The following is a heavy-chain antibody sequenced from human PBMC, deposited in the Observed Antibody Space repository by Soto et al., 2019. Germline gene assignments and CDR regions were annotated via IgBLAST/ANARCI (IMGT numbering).Heavy chain of an antibody. J-gene: IGHJ4*02. Sequence: QVQLVQSGAEVKKPGSSVKVSCKASGGTFSSYSINWVRQAPGQGLEGMGEIIPIFGTANYAQKFQGRVTITADESTRTAYMELSSLRSEDTAVYYCARDGGRHSGGIDYWGQGTLVTVSS. CDR3: ARDGGRHSGGIDY. CDR2: IIPIFGTA. CDR1: GGTFSSYS. V-gene: IGHV1-69*01. D-gene: IGHD1-26*01.